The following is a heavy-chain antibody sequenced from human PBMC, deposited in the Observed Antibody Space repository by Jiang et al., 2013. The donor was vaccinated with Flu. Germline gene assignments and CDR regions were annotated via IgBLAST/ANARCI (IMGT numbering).Heavy chain of an antibody. CDR2: TYYRSKWYN. Sequence: QTLSLTCAISGDSVSSNSAAWNWIRQSPSRGLEWLGRTYYRSKWYNDYAVSVKSRITINPDTSKNQFSLQLNSVTPEDTTVYYCARSIVVVPAAIKDWFDPWGQGTLVTVSS. D-gene: IGHD2-2*01. CDR3: ARSIVVVPAAIKDWFDP. V-gene: IGHV6-1*01. J-gene: IGHJ5*02. CDR1: GDSVSSNSAA.